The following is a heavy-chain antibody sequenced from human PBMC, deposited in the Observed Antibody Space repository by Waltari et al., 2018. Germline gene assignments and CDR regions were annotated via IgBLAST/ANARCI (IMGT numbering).Heavy chain of an antibody. CDR1: GFSMSSSGTG. J-gene: IGHJ5*02. CDR3: ALSRVEWLQVRFDV. D-gene: IGHD3-9*01. V-gene: IGHV2-70*15. Sequence: QVTLRESGPALVKPTQTLTLACTFSGFSMSSSGTGVGWIRQPPGKALEWLASIYWNDNKYYSTLLKSRLTISKDTSKNQVTLTMTKMDPVDTARYYCALSRVEWLQVRFDVWGPGVLVAVSS. CDR2: IYWNDNK.